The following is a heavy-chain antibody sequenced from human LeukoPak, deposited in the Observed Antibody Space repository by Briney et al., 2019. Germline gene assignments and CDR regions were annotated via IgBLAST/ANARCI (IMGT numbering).Heavy chain of an antibody. CDR3: ASLGSSPAYNWFDP. CDR2: IYYSGST. D-gene: IGHD6-13*01. CDR1: GGSISSSSYY. Sequence: SETLSLTCTVSGGSISSSSYYWGWIRQPPGKGLEWIGSIYYSGSTYYNPSLKSRVTISVDTSKNQFSLKLSSVTAADTAVYYCASLGSSPAYNWFDPWGQGTLVTVSS. V-gene: IGHV4-39*01. J-gene: IGHJ5*02.